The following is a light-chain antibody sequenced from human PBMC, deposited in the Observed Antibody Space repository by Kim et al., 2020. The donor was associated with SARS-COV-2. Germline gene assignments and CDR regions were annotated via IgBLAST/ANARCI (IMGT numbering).Light chain of an antibody. J-gene: IGKJ2*01. Sequence: DIQMTQSPSSLSASVGDRVTITCRASWSIGNHLNWYQQRPGKAPNLLIFGASNLQSGVSSRFSGSDSGTDFTLTIRNLQPEDSATYYCQQSDITPYTFGQGTKIEI. CDR3: QQSDITPYT. CDR2: GAS. V-gene: IGKV1-39*01. CDR1: WSIGNH.